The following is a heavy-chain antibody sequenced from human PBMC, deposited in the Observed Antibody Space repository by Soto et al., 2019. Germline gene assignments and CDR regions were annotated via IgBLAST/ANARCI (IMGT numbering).Heavy chain of an antibody. CDR1: GFTFSDYA. CDR3: AKGGRQWLVTSDFNY. V-gene: IGHV3-30*18. CDR2: VSHDGRNT. J-gene: IGHJ4*02. Sequence: VQLVESGGGVVQPVRSLRLSCSDSGFTFSDYAMHWVRQAPGKGLEWVAVVSHDGRNTHYADSVKGRFTISRDSSKNTVSLEMTSLRAEDTAVYYCAKGGRQWLVTSDFNYWGQGALVTVSS. D-gene: IGHD6-19*01.